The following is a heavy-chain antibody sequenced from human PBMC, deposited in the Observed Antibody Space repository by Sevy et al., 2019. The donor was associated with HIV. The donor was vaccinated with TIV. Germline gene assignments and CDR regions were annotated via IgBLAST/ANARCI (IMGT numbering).Heavy chain of an antibody. J-gene: IGHJ6*02. D-gene: IGHD2-8*01. CDR1: GFTFSSYG. CDR2: IWYDGSNK. V-gene: IGHV3-33*01. Sequence: GGSLRLSCAASGFTFSSYGMHWVRQAPGKGLEWVAVIWYDGSNKYYSDSVKGRFTISRDNSKITLYLQMNSLRAEHTEVYYCARVYGTNGVCLYYYYGMDVWGQGTTVTVSS. CDR3: ARVYGTNGVCLYYYYGMDV.